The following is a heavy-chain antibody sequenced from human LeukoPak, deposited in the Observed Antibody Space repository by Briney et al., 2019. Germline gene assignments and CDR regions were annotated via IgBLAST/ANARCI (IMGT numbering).Heavy chain of an antibody. D-gene: IGHD2-2*02. CDR3: ARDLPVVVPAAILSLYPYYYYGMDV. J-gene: IGHJ6*02. CDR1: GFTFSDYY. CDR2: ISSSGSTI. Sequence: GGSLRLSCAASGFTFSDYYMSWIRQAPGKGLEWVSYISSSGSTIYYADSVKGRFAISRDNAKNSLYLQMNSLRAEDTAVYYCARDLPVVVPAAILSLYPYYYYGMDVWGQGTTVTVSS. V-gene: IGHV3-11*01.